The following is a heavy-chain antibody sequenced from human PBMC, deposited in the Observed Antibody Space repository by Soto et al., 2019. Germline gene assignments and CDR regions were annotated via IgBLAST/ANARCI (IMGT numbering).Heavy chain of an antibody. CDR1: GGSISSYY. CDR3: ARGSYGDQEQYYYYGMDV. CDR2: IYYSGST. Sequence: LTCTVSGGSISSYYWSWIRQPPGKGLEWIGYIYYSGSTNYNPSLKSRVTISVDTSKNQFSLKLSSVTAADTAVYYCARGSYGDQEQYYYYGMDVWGQGTAVTVSS. V-gene: IGHV4-59*13. D-gene: IGHD4-17*01. J-gene: IGHJ6*02.